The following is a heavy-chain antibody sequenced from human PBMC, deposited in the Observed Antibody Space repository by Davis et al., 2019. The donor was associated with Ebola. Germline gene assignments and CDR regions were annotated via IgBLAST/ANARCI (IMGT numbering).Heavy chain of an antibody. D-gene: IGHD1-26*01. V-gene: IGHV3-23*01. CDR3: AKAGHCGNYCSFDS. CDR1: GFTFSSSA. Sequence: GESLKISCAASGFTFSSSAMSWGRQAPGKGLEWVSSIGGGGSIYYADSVKGRFTISRDNSKNTLYLQMNSLRAEDTAVYYCAKAGHCGNYCSFDSWGQGTLVTVSS. J-gene: IGHJ4*02. CDR2: IGGGGSI.